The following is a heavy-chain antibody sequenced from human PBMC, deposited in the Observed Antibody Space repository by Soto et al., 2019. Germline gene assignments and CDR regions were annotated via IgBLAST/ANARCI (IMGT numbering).Heavy chain of an antibody. CDR3: ARGRGSSYGPYYFDY. CDR2: VYYSGTT. D-gene: IGHD5-18*01. Sequence: SETLSLTCTVSGASISGFYWSWFRQLPGKGLEWIGDVYYSGTTYHSPSLRSRLTISGDASKNQFSLKLSSVTAADTALYYCARGRGSSYGPYYFDYWGQGTLVTVSS. CDR1: GASISGFY. V-gene: IGHV4-31*03. J-gene: IGHJ4*02.